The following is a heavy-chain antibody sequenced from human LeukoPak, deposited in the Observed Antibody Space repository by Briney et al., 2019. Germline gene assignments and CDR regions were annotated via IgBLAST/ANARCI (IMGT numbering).Heavy chain of an antibody. CDR1: EFTVNYNY. CDR2: IYSGGST. CDR3: ARDAGGYGMDV. J-gene: IGHJ6*02. D-gene: IGHD1-26*01. Sequence: GGSLRLSCAASEFTVNYNYISWVRQAPGKGLEWFSVIYSGGSTYYADSVRGRFTISRDNSKNTLYLQMNSLRAEDTAVYYCARDAGGYGMDVWGQGTTVTVSS. V-gene: IGHV3-53*01.